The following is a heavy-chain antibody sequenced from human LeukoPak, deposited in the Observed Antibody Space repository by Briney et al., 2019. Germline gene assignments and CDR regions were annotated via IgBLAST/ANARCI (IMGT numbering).Heavy chain of an antibody. CDR1: GGSISSYY. V-gene: IGHV4-59*01. CDR2: IYYSGST. CDR3: APTPPEDYDDSGYFDY. D-gene: IGHD3-22*01. Sequence: PSETLSLTCTVSGGSISSYYWSWIRQPPGKGLEWIGYIYYSGSTNYNPSLKSRVTISVDTSKNQFSLKLSSVTAADTAMYYCAPTPPEDYDDSGYFDYWGQGTLVTVSS. J-gene: IGHJ4*02.